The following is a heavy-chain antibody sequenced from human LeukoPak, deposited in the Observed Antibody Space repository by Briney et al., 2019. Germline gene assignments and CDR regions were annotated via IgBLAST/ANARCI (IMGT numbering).Heavy chain of an antibody. Sequence: GGSLRLSCAASGFTFSHFWMSWVRQAPGKGLEWVAYIKKTGSETYYVDSVKGRFTISRDNTRNSLFLQMYSLRAEDTAVYFCAREDGYCSGGNCYSYFDSWGQGTLVTVSS. CDR1: GFTFSHFW. J-gene: IGHJ4*02. V-gene: IGHV3-7*01. D-gene: IGHD2-15*01. CDR3: AREDGYCSGGNCYSYFDS. CDR2: IKKTGSET.